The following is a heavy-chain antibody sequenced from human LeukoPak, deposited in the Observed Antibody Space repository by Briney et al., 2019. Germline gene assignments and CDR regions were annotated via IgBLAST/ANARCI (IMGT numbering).Heavy chain of an antibody. CDR1: GFTFASYA. J-gene: IGHJ4*02. V-gene: IGHV3-30*03. Sequence: PGGSLRLSCAASGFTFASYAMYWVRQAPGRGLEWEASISYDGRDKYYVDSVKGRFFISKDSSMSTLYLDMNSLRPEDTALYYCVRDLYSRSPYFDVWGQGTLVTVSS. D-gene: IGHD2-21*01. CDR3: VRDLYSRSPYFDV. CDR2: ISYDGRDK.